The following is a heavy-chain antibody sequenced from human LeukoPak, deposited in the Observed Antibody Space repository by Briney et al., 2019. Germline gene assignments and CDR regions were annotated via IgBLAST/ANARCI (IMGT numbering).Heavy chain of an antibody. J-gene: IGHJ4*02. CDR3: ARDGSAYNFDY. V-gene: IGHV3-74*01. D-gene: IGHD5-24*01. Sequence: GGSLRLSCAASGFTFSPSWMHWVRQAPGKGLEWVSRINNDGSYINYADSVKGRFTISRDNTKNTLNLQMNSLRAEDTAVYFCARDGSAYNFDYWGQGVLVTVSS. CDR1: GFTFSPSW. CDR2: INNDGSYI.